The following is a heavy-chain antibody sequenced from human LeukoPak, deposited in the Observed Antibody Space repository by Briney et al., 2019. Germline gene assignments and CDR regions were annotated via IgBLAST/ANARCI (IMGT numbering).Heavy chain of an antibody. V-gene: IGHV4-61*01. CDR3: ARDLLNYDILTGYYHDAFDI. CDR2: IYYSGST. D-gene: IGHD3-9*01. Sequence: PSETLSLTCTVSGGSVSSGSYYWSWIRQPPGKGLEWIGYIYYSGSTNYNPSLKSRVTISVDTSKNQFSLKLSSVTAADTAVYYCARDLLNYDILTGYYHDAFDIWGQGTVVTVSS. J-gene: IGHJ3*02. CDR1: GGSVSSGSYY.